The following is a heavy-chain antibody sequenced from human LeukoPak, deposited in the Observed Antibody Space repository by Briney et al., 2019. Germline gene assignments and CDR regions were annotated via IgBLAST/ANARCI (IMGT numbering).Heavy chain of an antibody. CDR1: GGTFSSYA. J-gene: IGHJ6*03. D-gene: IGHD2-2*01. CDR2: IIPIFGTA. CDR3: ARGGCSSTSCYYYYMDV. V-gene: IGHV1-69*05. Sequence: GASVKVSCKASGGTFSSYAISWVRQAPGQGLEWTGGIIPIFGTANYAQKFQGRVTITTDESTSTAYMELSSLRSEDTAVYYCARGGCSSTSCYYYYMDVWGKGTTVTVSS.